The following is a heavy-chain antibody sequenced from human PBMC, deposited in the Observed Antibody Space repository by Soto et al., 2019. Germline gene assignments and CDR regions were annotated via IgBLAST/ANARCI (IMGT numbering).Heavy chain of an antibody. CDR2: INHSGST. Sequence: QVQLQQWGAGLLKPSETLSLTCAVYGGSFSGYYWSWIRQPPGKGLEWIGEINHSGSTNYNPSLKSRVTISVESSKNQVSWKLSSGTAADWAVFFCARTGAGSSSGGGGQGTLVTVSS. CDR3: ARTGAGSSSGG. J-gene: IGHJ4*02. CDR1: GGSFSGYY. V-gene: IGHV4-34*01. D-gene: IGHD6-13*01.